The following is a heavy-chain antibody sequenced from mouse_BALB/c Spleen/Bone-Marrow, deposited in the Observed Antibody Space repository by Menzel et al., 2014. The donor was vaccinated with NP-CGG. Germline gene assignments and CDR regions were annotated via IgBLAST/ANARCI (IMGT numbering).Heavy chain of an antibody. CDR3: TRREYYRYDRAMDY. V-gene: IGHV1S81*02. Sequence: VQLQQSGAELVKPGAPVKLSCKASGYTFTSYYMYWVKQRPGQGLEWIGEINPSNGGTNFNGKFKSKATLTVDKSSSTAYMQLSSLTSEDSAVYYCTRREYYRYDRAMDYWGQGTSVTVSS. D-gene: IGHD2-14*01. CDR1: GYTFTSYY. CDR2: INPSNGGT. J-gene: IGHJ4*01.